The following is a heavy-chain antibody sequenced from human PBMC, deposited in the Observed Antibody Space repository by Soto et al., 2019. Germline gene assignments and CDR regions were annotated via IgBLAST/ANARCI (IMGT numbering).Heavy chain of an antibody. D-gene: IGHD3-3*01. V-gene: IGHV4-61*01. CDR1: GDSVSSGSYF. CDR2: ISYSGSA. Sequence: PSETLSLTCTVSGDSVSSGSYFWSWIRQPPGKGLEWIGYISYSGSANYNPSLKSRVTISVDTSKNQFSLKLSPVTAADTAVYYCARGTYYDFWSGPVLNYFDIWGQGTMVTVSS. CDR3: ARGTYYDFWSGPVLNYFDI. J-gene: IGHJ3*02.